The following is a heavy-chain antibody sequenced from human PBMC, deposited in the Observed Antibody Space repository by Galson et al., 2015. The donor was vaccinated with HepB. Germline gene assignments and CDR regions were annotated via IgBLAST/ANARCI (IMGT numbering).Heavy chain of an antibody. CDR1: GYTFTSYG. J-gene: IGHJ4*02. V-gene: IGHV1-18*01. Sequence: SVKVSCKASGYTFTSYGISWVRQAPGQGLEWMGWISAYNGNTNYAQKLQGRVTMTTDTSTSTAYMELRSLSSDDTAVYYCARDWADIVVVPAAIPALDYWGQGTLVTVSS. CDR3: ARDWADIVVVPAAIPALDY. CDR2: ISAYNGNT. D-gene: IGHD2-2*01.